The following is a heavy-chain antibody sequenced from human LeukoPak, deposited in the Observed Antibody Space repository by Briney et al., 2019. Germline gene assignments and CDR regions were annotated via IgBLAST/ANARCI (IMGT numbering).Heavy chain of an antibody. CDR2: INPSGGST. D-gene: IGHD6-19*01. J-gene: IGHJ4*02. Sequence: XXXGQGLEWMGIINPSGGSTSYAQKFQGRVTMTRDTSTSTVYMELSSLRSEDTAVYYCASSGWYELDYWGQGTLVTVSS. V-gene: IGHV1-46*01. CDR3: ASSGWYELDY.